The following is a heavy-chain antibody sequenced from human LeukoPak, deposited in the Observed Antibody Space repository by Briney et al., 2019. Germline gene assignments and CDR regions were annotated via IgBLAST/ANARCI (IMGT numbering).Heavy chain of an antibody. CDR2: IKQDGSEK. V-gene: IGHV3-7*03. Sequence: GGSLRLSCAASGFTFSSYWMSWVRQAPGKGLEWVANIKQDGSEKYYVDSVKGRFTISRDNAKNSLYLQMNSLRAEDTALYYCAREYYYDSSGPDYWGQGTLVTVSS. CDR3: AREYYYDSSGPDY. CDR1: GFTFSSYW. D-gene: IGHD3-22*01. J-gene: IGHJ4*02.